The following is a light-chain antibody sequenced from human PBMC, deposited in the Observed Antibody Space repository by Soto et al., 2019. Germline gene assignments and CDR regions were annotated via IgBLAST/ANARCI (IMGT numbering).Light chain of an antibody. Sequence: DIPMTQSPSSLSASVGDSFTITCRASQSINTYLNWYQQKPGKAPKLLIYAASTLQSGVPSRFSGSASGTDFTLTNSSLQPEDFATFFCQQRYIASHTFRQGTKLEIK. J-gene: IGKJ2*01. V-gene: IGKV1-39*01. CDR3: QQRYIASHT. CDR2: AAS. CDR1: QSINTY.